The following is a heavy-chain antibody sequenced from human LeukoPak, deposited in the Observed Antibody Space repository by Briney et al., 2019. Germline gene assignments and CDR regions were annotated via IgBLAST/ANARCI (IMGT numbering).Heavy chain of an antibody. D-gene: IGHD3-16*01. CDR3: ARPIDWGFKRWFDP. Sequence: SETLSLTCAVSGGSISSSKWWSWVRQPPGKGLEGIGEIQHSGTTNYNPSLKSRVTISVDKSKEQFSLKLSSVTAADTAVYYCARPIDWGFKRWFDPWGQGTLVTVSS. V-gene: IGHV4-4*02. J-gene: IGHJ5*02. CDR1: GGSISSSKW. CDR2: IQHSGTT.